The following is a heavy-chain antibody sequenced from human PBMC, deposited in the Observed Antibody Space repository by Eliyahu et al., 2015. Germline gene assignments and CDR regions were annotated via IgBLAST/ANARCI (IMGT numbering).Heavy chain of an antibody. Sequence: QVQLVQSGAEVKKPGASVKVSXKASGYXFTSXGXXWVRQAPGQGLEWMGWISAYNGNTNYAQKLQGRVTMTTDTSTSTAYMELRSLRSDDTAVYYCARDQKQYCSGGSCYSCFDYWGQGTLVTVSS. V-gene: IGHV1-18*01. CDR2: ISAYNGNT. J-gene: IGHJ4*02. CDR3: ARDQKQYCSGGSCYSCFDY. D-gene: IGHD2-15*01. CDR1: GYXFTSXG.